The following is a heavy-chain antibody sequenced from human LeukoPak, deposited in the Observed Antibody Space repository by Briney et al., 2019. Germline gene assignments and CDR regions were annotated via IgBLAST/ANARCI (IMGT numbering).Heavy chain of an antibody. CDR3: ARHYYDILTGYSYFDY. CDR1: GGSTSSGGQS. V-gene: IGHV4-30-2*01. D-gene: IGHD3-9*01. J-gene: IGHJ4*02. CDR2: RYHSGTT. Sequence: PSETLSLTCAVSGGSTSSGGQSWSWIRRTAAKGLEWIGYRYHSGTTYYNPSLKTRVTISEDRSKNQFSLKLYSVTAADTAVYYCARHYYDILTGYSYFDYWGQGTLVTVSS.